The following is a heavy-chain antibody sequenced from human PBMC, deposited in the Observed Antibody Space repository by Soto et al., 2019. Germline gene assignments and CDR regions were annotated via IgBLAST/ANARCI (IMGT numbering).Heavy chain of an antibody. CDR2: ISGSGGSI. D-gene: IGHD2-15*01. CDR3: AKHLSNGSPDY. CDR1: GFTFSSYA. V-gene: IGHV3-23*01. J-gene: IGHJ4*02. Sequence: EVQLLESGGALVQPGGSLRLSCAASGFTFSSYAMSWVRQAPGKGLEWVSLISGSGGSIYYADSVKGRFTISRDNSKNTLYLQMNSLRAEDTAVFYCAKHLSNGSPDYWGQGTLVTVSS.